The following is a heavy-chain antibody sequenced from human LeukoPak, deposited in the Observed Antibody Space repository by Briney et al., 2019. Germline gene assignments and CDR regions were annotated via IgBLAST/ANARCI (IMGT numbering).Heavy chain of an antibody. J-gene: IGHJ5*02. CDR3: ARDWTYYDFWSGYYQGWFDP. V-gene: IGHV4-59*01. Sequence: PSETLSLTCTVSGGSISSYYWSWIRQPPGKGLEWIGYIFYSGSTNYNPSLKSRVTISVDTSKNQFSLKLSSVTAADTAVYYCARDWTYYDFWSGYYQGWFDPWGQGTLVTVSS. D-gene: IGHD3-3*01. CDR2: IFYSGST. CDR1: GGSISSYY.